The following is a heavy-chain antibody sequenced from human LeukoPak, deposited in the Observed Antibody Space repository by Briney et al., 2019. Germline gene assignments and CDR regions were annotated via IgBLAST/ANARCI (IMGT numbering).Heavy chain of an antibody. CDR1: GFTFSTYA. V-gene: IGHV3-30-3*01. CDR2: ISYDVSNK. J-gene: IGHJ4*02. D-gene: IGHD5-12*01. Sequence: GRSLRLSCAASGFTFSTYAMHWVRQAPGKGLDWVAVISYDVSNKNYADSVKGRFTISRDNSKNTLYLQMNSLRAEDTAVYYCASDIVATIVWGQGTLVTVSS. CDR3: ASDIVATIV.